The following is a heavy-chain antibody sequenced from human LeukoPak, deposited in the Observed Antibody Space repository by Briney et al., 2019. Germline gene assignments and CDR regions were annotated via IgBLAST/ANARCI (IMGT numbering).Heavy chain of an antibody. J-gene: IGHJ4*02. CDR1: GYSISSGYF. D-gene: IGHD4-23*01. CDR2: ISHSGNT. CDR3: ARVGSTVLTPIDY. V-gene: IGHV4-38-2*02. Sequence: KPSETLSLTCTVSGYSISSGYFWGWIRQPPGKGLEWIGSISHSGNTYYNPSLKSRVTISVDTSKNQFSLKLNSVTAADTAVYYCARVGSTVLTPIDYWGQGTLVTVSS.